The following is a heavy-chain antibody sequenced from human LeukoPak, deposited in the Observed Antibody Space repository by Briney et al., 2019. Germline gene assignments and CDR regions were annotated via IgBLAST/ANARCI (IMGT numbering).Heavy chain of an antibody. Sequence: GGSLRLSCAASGFNFRDAAMTWVRQAPGKGLEWVSLISFSGDNSYYADSVKGRFTISRDNSKNTLSLQMNSLRVEDTAIYYWAKDIQLSTWGLGTMVTVSS. D-gene: IGHD5-24*01. CDR1: GFNFRDAA. CDR2: ISFSGDNS. CDR3: AKDIQLST. J-gene: IGHJ3*01. V-gene: IGHV3-23*01.